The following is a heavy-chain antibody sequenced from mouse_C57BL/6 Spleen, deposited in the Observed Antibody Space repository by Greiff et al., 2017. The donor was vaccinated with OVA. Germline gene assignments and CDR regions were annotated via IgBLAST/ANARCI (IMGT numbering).Heavy chain of an antibody. Sequence: EVMLVESGGGLVKPGGSLKLSCAASGFTFSSYAMSWVRQTPEKRLEWVATISDGGSYTYYPDNVKGRFTISRDNAKNNLYLQMSHLKSEDTAMYYCARGGTMITTDYYFDYWGQGTTLTVSS. CDR2: ISDGGSYT. J-gene: IGHJ2*01. CDR3: ARGGTMITTDYYFDY. CDR1: GFTFSSYA. D-gene: IGHD2-4*01. V-gene: IGHV5-4*03.